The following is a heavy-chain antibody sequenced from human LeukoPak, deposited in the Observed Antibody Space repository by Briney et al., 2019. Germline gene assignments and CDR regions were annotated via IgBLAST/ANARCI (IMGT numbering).Heavy chain of an antibody. CDR3: AKDGFGAYGAGWFHP. D-gene: IGHD4-17*01. J-gene: IGHJ5*02. Sequence: SGGSLRLSCATSGFIFNNYAISWVRQAPGKGLEWVPGISGITTYYADSVKGRFTISRDNSKNTLYLQMDSLRAEDTALYYCAKDGFGAYGAGWFHPWGQGTLVTVSS. CDR2: ISGITT. V-gene: IGHV3-23*01. CDR1: GFIFNNYA.